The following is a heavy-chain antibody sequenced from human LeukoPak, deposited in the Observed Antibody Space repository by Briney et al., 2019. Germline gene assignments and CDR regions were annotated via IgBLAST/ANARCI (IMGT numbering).Heavy chain of an antibody. D-gene: IGHD5-18*01. Sequence: SETLSLTCTVSGGSISSHYWSWIRQPPGEGLEWIAYISYSGSTNYNPSLKSRVTISVDTSKNQFSLKLNSVTAADTAVYYCATVERLTGHSYGYLYYFDYWGQGTLVTVSS. CDR2: ISYSGST. CDR1: GGSISSHY. CDR3: ATVERLTGHSYGYLYYFDY. V-gene: IGHV4-59*11. J-gene: IGHJ4*02.